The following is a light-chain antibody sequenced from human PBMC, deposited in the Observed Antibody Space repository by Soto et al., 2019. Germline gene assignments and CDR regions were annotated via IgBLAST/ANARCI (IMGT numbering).Light chain of an antibody. Sequence: EIVLTQSPATLSLSPGERATLSCRTSQSVSTYLAWYQQKPGQPPRLLIYEASNRATGIPARFSGSGSGTDFTLTIASLELEDFAVYYCQHRSNWPLTFGGGTKVEIK. V-gene: IGKV3-11*01. CDR2: EAS. J-gene: IGKJ4*01. CDR3: QHRSNWPLT. CDR1: QSVSTY.